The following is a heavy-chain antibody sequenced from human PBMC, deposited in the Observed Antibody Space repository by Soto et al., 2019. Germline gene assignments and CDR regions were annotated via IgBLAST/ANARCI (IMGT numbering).Heavy chain of an antibody. V-gene: IGHV4-4*08. CDR1: GGSISGYY. J-gene: IGHJ5*02. D-gene: IGHD1-1*01. Sequence: SETLSLTCTVSGGSISGYYWSWIRQPPGKGLQWIGYIYSSGSTNYNPSLKSRVTITRDMSTSTAYMELSNLRSEDTAVYYCAADAAPTDPYKWFDPWGQGTMVTVSS. CDR2: IYSSGST. CDR3: AADAAPTDPYKWFDP.